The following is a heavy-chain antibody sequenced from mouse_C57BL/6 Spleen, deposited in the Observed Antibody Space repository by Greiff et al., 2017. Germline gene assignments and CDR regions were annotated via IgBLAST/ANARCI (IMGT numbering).Heavy chain of an antibody. CDR2: IHPNSGST. V-gene: IGHV1-64*01. CDR3: ARRGGDGYAMDY. J-gene: IGHJ4*01. CDR1: GYTFTSYW. Sequence: QVQLQQPGAELVKPGASVKLSCKASGYTFTSYWMHWVKQRPGQGLEWIGMIHPNSGSTNYNEKFKSKATLTVDKSSSTAYMQLSSLTSEDSAVYYCARRGGDGYAMDYWGQGTSVTVSS. D-gene: IGHD2-3*01.